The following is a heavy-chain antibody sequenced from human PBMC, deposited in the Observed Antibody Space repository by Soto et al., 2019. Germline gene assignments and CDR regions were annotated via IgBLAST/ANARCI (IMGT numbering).Heavy chain of an antibody. V-gene: IGHV3-21*01. Sequence: EVQLVESGGGLVKPGGSLRLSCAASGFTFSSYSMNWVRQAPGKGLEWVSSISSSSSYIYYADSVKGRFTISRDNAKNCLYLPMNSLRAEDTAVYCCESIYYYYGMDVWGQGTTVTVSS. CDR3: ESIYYYYGMDV. CDR2: ISSSSSYI. CDR1: GFTFSSYS. J-gene: IGHJ6*02.